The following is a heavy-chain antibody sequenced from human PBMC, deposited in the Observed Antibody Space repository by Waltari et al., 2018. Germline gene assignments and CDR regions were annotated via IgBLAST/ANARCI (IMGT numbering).Heavy chain of an antibody. CDR2: IYYSGST. J-gene: IGHJ4*02. V-gene: IGHV4-39*01. D-gene: IGHD5-18*01. CDR3: ARPERAVDTAMVIDY. CDR1: GGSISSSSYY. Sequence: QLQLQESGPGLVKPSETLSLTCTVSGGSISSSSYYWGWIRQPPGKGLEWIGSIYYSGSTYYNPSLKSRVTISVDTSKNQFSLKLSSVTAADTAVYYCARPERAVDTAMVIDYWGQGTLVTVSS.